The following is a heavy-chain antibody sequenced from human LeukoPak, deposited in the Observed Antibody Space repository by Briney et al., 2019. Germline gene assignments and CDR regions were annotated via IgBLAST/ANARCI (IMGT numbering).Heavy chain of an antibody. CDR1: GASISSTTYY. D-gene: IGHD5-18*01. CDR2: INTSGTT. Sequence: KPSETLSLTCSVSGASISSTTYYWTWIRQPAGKGLEWIGRINTSGTTHYNPSLKSRVTMSVDTSKNQFSLNLSSVTAADTAVYFCARGGGYSYNPPFDSWGQGTLVTVSS. J-gene: IGHJ4*02. CDR3: ARGGGYSYNPPFDS. V-gene: IGHV4-61*02.